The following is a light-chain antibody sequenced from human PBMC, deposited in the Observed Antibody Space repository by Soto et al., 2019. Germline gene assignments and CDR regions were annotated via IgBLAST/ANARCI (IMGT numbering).Light chain of an antibody. Sequence: EIVLTQSPATLSLSPGERATLSCRASQRVSSSLAWYQQKPGQAPRLLIYDASNRATGIPARFSGSGSGTDFTLTISSLEPEDFAVYYCQQRSHWPRTFGQGTKLEIK. CDR3: QQRSHWPRT. CDR2: DAS. CDR1: QRVSSS. J-gene: IGKJ2*01. V-gene: IGKV3-11*01.